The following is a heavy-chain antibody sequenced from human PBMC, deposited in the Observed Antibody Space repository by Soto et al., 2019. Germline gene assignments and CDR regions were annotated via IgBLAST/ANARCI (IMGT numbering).Heavy chain of an antibody. CDR2: ISAYNGNT. V-gene: IGHV1-18*01. Sequence: ASVKVSCKASGYTFTSYGISWVRQAPGQGLEWMGWISAYNGNTNYAQKLQGRVTMTTDTSTSTAYMELRSLRSDDTAVYYCARDRGPYDILTGYYPPFDYWGQGTLVTAPQ. J-gene: IGHJ4*02. D-gene: IGHD3-9*01. CDR3: ARDRGPYDILTGYYPPFDY. CDR1: GYTFTSYG.